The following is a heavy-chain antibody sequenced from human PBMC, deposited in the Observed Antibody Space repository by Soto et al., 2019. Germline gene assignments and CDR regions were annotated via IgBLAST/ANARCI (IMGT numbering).Heavy chain of an antibody. Sequence: SETLSLTCTVSGGSISSSSYYWGWIRQPPGKGLEWIGSIYYSGSTYYNPSLKSRVTISVDTSKNQFSLKLSSVTAADTAVYYCASQDSSGWYPKAFDIWGQGTMVTVS. D-gene: IGHD6-19*01. V-gene: IGHV4-39*01. CDR3: ASQDSSGWYPKAFDI. CDR1: GGSISSSSYY. J-gene: IGHJ3*02. CDR2: IYYSGST.